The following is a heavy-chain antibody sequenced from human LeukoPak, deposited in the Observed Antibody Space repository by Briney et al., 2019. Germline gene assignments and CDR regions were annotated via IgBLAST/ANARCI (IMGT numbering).Heavy chain of an antibody. CDR1: GFTFSNYW. CDR2: IKQDGSEK. J-gene: IGHJ4*02. V-gene: IGHV3-7*01. CDR3: ARDHDFWSGWSQFDY. Sequence: PGGSLRLSCAASGFTFSNYWMSWVRQAPGKGLEWVANIKQDGSEKYYVNSVKGRFTISRDNAKNSLYLQMNSLRAEDTAVYYCARDHDFWSGWSQFDYWGQGTLVTVSS. D-gene: IGHD3-3*01.